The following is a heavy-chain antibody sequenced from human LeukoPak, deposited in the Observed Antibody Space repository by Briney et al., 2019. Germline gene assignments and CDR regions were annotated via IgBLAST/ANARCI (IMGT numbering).Heavy chain of an antibody. D-gene: IGHD2-21*02. CDR1: GGSISSSSYY. Sequence: SETLSLTCTVSGGSISSSSYYWGWIRQPPGKGLEWIGSIYYGGSTNYNPSLKSRVTISVDTSKNQFSLKLSSVTAADTAVYYCAGATAVYFDYWGQGTLVTVSS. CDR3: AGATAVYFDY. J-gene: IGHJ4*02. V-gene: IGHV4-39*07. CDR2: IYYGGST.